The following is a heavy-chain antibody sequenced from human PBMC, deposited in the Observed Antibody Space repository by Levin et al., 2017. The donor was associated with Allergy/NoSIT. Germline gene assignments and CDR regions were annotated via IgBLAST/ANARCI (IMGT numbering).Heavy chain of an antibody. CDR2: ISGSGGST. Sequence: GESLKISCAASGFTFSSYAMSWVRQAPGKGLEWVSAISGSGGSTYYADSVKGRFTISRDNSKNTLYLQMNSLRAEDTAVYYCAKGEQQWLEAVDYWGQGTLVTVSS. D-gene: IGHD6-19*01. V-gene: IGHV3-23*01. CDR1: GFTFSSYA. J-gene: IGHJ4*02. CDR3: AKGEQQWLEAVDY.